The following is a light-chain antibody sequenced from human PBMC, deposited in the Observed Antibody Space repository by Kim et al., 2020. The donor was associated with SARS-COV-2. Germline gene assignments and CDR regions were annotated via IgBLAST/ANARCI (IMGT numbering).Light chain of an antibody. CDR1: QDISNL. CDR2: DAS. Sequence: DIQMTQSPSSLSASVGDRVTISCQASQDISNLLNWFQQKPGKAPKLLIYDASTLETGVPSRFSGSGSGTDFTFTVSSLQPEDVATYYCQQYDNLITFGQGTRLEIK. V-gene: IGKV1-33*01. CDR3: QQYDNLIT. J-gene: IGKJ5*01.